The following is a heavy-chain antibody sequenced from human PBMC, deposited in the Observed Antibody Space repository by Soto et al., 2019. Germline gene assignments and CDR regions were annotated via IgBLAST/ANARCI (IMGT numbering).Heavy chain of an antibody. D-gene: IGHD3-3*01. V-gene: IGHV4-59*08. CDR3: AFFFFFIQAEHGIRSLCTGSAVLLNRCSDL. CDR2: IYYSGST. Sequence: GQGLEWIGYIYYSGSTNYNPSLKSRVTISVDTSKTQFSMKLSSVTASDTAVYYCAFFFFFIQAEHGIRSLCTGSAVLLNRCSDL. J-gene: IGHJ2*01.